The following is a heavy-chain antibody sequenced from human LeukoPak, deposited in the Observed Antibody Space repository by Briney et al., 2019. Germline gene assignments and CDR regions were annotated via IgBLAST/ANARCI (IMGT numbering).Heavy chain of an antibody. D-gene: IGHD2-2*01. V-gene: IGHV3-7*01. CDR3: ARDYGLDCRSTSCAGAFDI. CDR2: IKQDGSEK. CDR1: GFTFSSYW. J-gene: IGHJ3*02. Sequence: HAGGSLRPSCEASGFTFSSYWMNWVRQAPGKGLEWVAYIKQDGSEKYYVDSVKGRLTISRDNARNSLYLQMNSLGAEDTAVYYCARDYGLDCRSTSCAGAFDIWGQGTMVTVSP.